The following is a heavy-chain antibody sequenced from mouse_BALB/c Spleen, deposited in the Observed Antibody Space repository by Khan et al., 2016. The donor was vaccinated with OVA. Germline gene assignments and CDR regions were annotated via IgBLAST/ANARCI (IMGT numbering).Heavy chain of an antibody. D-gene: IGHD2-14*01. V-gene: IGHV1-4*01. J-gene: IGHJ4*01. CDR1: GYTFPSNT. CDR2: INPRSDYT. CDR3: ARRTTGYAMDY. Sequence: QVQLKESGAELARPGASVKMSCKASGYTFPSNTMHWVKQRPGQGLEWIGYINPRSDYTIYNQKFKDKATLTADISSTTAYMQLSSLTSDDSAVYYCARRTTGYAMDYWGQGTSVTVSP.